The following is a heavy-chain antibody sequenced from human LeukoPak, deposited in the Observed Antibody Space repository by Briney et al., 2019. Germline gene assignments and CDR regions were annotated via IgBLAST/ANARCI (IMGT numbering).Heavy chain of an antibody. Sequence: GGSLRLSCAASGFTFSSYAMHWVRQAPGKGLEWVAVISYDGSNKFYADSVKGRFTLSRDNSKNTLYLQMNSLRNEDTAVYYCGRGSVGFGELNYWGQGTLVTVSS. J-gene: IGHJ4*02. CDR1: GFTFSSYA. V-gene: IGHV3-30-3*01. D-gene: IGHD3-10*01. CDR3: GRGSVGFGELNY. CDR2: ISYDGSNK.